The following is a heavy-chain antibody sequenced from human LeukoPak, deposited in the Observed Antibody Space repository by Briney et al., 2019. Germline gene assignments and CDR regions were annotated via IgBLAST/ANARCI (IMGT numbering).Heavy chain of an antibody. J-gene: IGHJ4*02. V-gene: IGHV3-30*19. D-gene: IGHD3-3*01. CDR1: GFTFSSYG. Sequence: AGGSLRLSCAASGFTFSSYGMHWVRQAPGKGLEWVAVMWYDGSNKYYADSVKGRFTISRDNSKNTLYLQMNSLRAEDTAVYYCAREINDFWSGYYTVEVGPFDYWGQGTLVTVSS. CDR2: MWYDGSNK. CDR3: AREINDFWSGYYTVEVGPFDY.